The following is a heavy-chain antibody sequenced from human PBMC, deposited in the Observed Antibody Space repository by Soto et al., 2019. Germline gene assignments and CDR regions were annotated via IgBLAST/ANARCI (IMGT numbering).Heavy chain of an antibody. D-gene: IGHD2-2*01. CDR3: ARVRGVPAATSYYSSMVV. Sequence: GRTVRLSCAASQFSCSSDSMYYVRYSPIKELEWVAFISYDGSNKYYAHSVKGRFTISTDNSKNTLYLQMNSLRAEDTPVYYCARVRGVPAATSYYSSMVVGALATTV. V-gene: IGHV3-30-3*01. CDR1: QFSCSSDS. J-gene: IGHJ6*02. CDR2: ISYDGSNK.